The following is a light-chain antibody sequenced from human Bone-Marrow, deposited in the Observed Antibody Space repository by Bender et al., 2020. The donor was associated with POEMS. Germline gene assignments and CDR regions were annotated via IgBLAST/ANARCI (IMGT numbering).Light chain of an antibody. Sequence: SYELTQPPSVSVSPGQTAIITCSGDALPKQFAYWYQQKPGQAPVLLIYKDTERSSGIPERFAGSSSGTTVTLTISAVQAEDEADYYCQSAASSSSPWVFGGGTKLTVL. V-gene: IGLV3-25*03. CDR2: KDT. CDR1: ALPKQF. CDR3: QSAASSSSPWV. J-gene: IGLJ3*02.